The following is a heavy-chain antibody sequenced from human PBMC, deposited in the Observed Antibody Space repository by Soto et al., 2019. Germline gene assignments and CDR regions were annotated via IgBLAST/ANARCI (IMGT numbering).Heavy chain of an antibody. CDR3: ARTQYYDFWSGYYT. Sequence: SETLSLTCTVSGGSISSYYWSWIRQPPGKGLEWIGYIYYSGSTNYNPSHKSRVTISVDTSKNQFYLKLSSVTAADTAVYYCARTQYYDFWSGYYTWGQGTLVTVSS. J-gene: IGHJ5*02. V-gene: IGHV4-59*01. CDR2: IYYSGST. D-gene: IGHD3-3*01. CDR1: GGSISSYY.